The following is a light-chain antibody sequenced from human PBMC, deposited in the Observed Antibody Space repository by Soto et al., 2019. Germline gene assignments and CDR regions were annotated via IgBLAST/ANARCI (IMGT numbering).Light chain of an antibody. J-gene: IGKJ4*01. Sequence: EIVMTQSPATLSVSPGERATLSCRASQSVSNKLAWYQQKPGQAPSLLIYGASIRATDIPARFSGSESGTEFTLTISSLQSEDFAVYYCQQYNNRPLPPTFGGGTKVEIK. CDR1: QSVSNK. CDR3: QQYNNRPLPPT. V-gene: IGKV3-15*01. CDR2: GAS.